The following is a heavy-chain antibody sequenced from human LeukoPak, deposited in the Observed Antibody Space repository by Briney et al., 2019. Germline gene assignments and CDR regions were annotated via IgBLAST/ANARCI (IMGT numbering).Heavy chain of an antibody. CDR3: ARHRGYSSGWFDP. D-gene: IGHD6-19*01. Sequence: GESLQISCKGSGYIFTSYWIGWVRQMPGKGLEWMGIIYPGDSDTRYSPSFQGQVTISADKSISTAYLQWSSLKASDTAMYYCARHRGYSSGWFDPWGQGTLVTVSS. CDR2: IYPGDSDT. CDR1: GYIFTSYW. J-gene: IGHJ5*02. V-gene: IGHV5-51*01.